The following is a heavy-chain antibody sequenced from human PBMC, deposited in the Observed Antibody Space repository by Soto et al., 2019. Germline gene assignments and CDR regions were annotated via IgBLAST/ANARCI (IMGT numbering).Heavy chain of an antibody. CDR1: GFTFGDYG. J-gene: IGHJ4*02. CDR3: SRDTDLATVGH. CDR2: IWAAGGNK. Sequence: QVQLVESGGGVVQPGRSLRLSCRGSGFTFGDYGMHWVRQAPGKGLEWLAIIWAAGGNKVYRDSVQGRFTVSRDNFRKTLFLQMNDLRAEDTAMYYGSRDTDLATVGHGGQGTLVIVSS. D-gene: IGHD1-26*01. V-gene: IGHV3-33*01.